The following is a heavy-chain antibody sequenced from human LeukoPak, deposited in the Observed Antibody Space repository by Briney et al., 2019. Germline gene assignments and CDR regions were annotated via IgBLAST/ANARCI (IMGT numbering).Heavy chain of an antibody. Sequence: GSLRLSCAASGFTFSSYWMSWIRQSPGKGLEWIGYIYYSGSTNYNPSLKSRVSVSVDTSKNQFSLRLSSVTAADTAVYYCARVRGDYGDSVDYWGQGTLVTVSS. CDR3: ARVRGDYGDSVDY. V-gene: IGHV4-59*01. J-gene: IGHJ4*02. CDR1: GFTFSSYW. CDR2: IYYSGST. D-gene: IGHD4-17*01.